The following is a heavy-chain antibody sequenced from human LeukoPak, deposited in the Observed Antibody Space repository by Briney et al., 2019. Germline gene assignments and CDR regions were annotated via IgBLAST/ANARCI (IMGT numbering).Heavy chain of an antibody. J-gene: IGHJ3*02. CDR1: GFTFSSYA. CDR3: AKGLHSSSWNDPFDI. D-gene: IGHD6-13*01. CDR2: ISGSGGST. Sequence: GGSLRLSCAASGFTFSSYAMSWVRQAPGKGLEWVSAISGSGGSTYYADSVKGRFTISRDNSKNTLYLLMNSLRAEDTAVYYCAKGLHSSSWNDPFDIWGQGTMVTVSS. V-gene: IGHV3-23*01.